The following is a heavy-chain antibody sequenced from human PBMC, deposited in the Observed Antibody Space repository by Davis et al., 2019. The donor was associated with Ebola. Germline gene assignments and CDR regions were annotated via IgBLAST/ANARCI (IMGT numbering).Heavy chain of an antibody. CDR2: INPSGGTT. CDR1: GYTFTSYY. V-gene: IGHV1-46*01. D-gene: IGHD2-21*01. J-gene: IGHJ6*02. CDR3: ARARRAYSV. Sequence: ASVKVSCKASGYTFTSYYMHWVRQAPGQGLEWMGIINPSGGTTSYAQKFQGRLTMTSDTSTSTVYMELSSLRSEDAALYYCARARRAYSVWGQGTTVTVSS.